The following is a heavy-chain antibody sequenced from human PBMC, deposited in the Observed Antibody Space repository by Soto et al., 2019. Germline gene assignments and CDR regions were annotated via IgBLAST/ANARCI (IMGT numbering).Heavy chain of an antibody. J-gene: IGHJ3*02. CDR2: ITADGGT. Sequence: EVQVLESGGGLVQPGGSLRLSCAGSEFTVSGHAMTWIRQAPGKGPEWVSTITADGGTYYADSVKGRFAMSRDTSENTLYLQINSLEAEDPAAYYCAPHVSCSGGSCQYDAFAIRGQGTMVTFSS. CDR1: EFTVSGHA. V-gene: IGHV3-23*01. D-gene: IGHD2-15*01. CDR3: APHVSCSGGSCQYDAFAI.